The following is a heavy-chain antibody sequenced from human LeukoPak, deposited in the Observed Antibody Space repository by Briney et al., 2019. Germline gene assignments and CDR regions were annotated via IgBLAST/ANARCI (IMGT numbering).Heavy chain of an antibody. V-gene: IGHV3-53*01. J-gene: IGHJ4*02. CDR1: GFTVSSNY. D-gene: IGHD5-12*01. CDR2: IYSGGST. Sequence: TGGSLRLSCAASGFTVSSNYMSWVRQAPGKGLEWVSVIYSGGSTYYADSVKGRFTISRDSSKNTLYLQMNSLRAEDTAVYYCARGDAAGSGYDLWGQGTLVTVSS. CDR3: ARGDAAGSGYDL.